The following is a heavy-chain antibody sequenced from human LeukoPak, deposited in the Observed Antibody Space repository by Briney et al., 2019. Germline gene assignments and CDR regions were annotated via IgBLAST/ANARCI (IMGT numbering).Heavy chain of an antibody. J-gene: IGHJ1*01. V-gene: IGHV3-9*03. CDR3: ARGYCGGDCYGD. CDR2: ISWSSGTI. CDR1: GFNFDDYA. D-gene: IGHD2-21*02. Sequence: PGRSLRLSCAASGFNFDDYAMHWVRQAPGKGLEWVSGISWSSGTIGYADSVKGRFTISRDNTKSSLYLQMNSLRVEDMAVYYCARGYCGGDCYGDWGQGTLVTVSS.